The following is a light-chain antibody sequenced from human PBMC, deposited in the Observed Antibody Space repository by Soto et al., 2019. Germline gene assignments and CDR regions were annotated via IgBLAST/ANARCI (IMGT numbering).Light chain of an antibody. V-gene: IGKV1-33*01. CDR1: QDISNH. J-gene: IGKJ5*01. Sequence: DIQMTQSPSSLSASVGDRVTITCQASQDISNHLNWYQQKPGKAPKLLIYDASNLETGVPSRFSGSGSGTDFTVTISSLQPEDFATYSCQQYHNLPITFGQGTRLETK. CDR3: QQYHNLPIT. CDR2: DAS.